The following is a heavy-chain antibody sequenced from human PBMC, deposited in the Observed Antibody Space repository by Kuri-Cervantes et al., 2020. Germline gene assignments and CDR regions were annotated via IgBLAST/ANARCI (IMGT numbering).Heavy chain of an antibody. CDR1: GGSISSGGYY. V-gene: IGHV4-31*03. D-gene: IGHD6-19*01. Sequence: SETLSLTCTVSGGSISSGGYYWSWIRQHPGKGLEWIGYIYYSGSTYYNPSLKSRVTISVDTSKNQFSLKLSSVTAADTAVYHCASRARIAVAGYDYWGQGTLVTVSS. CDR2: IYYSGST. CDR3: ASRARIAVAGYDY. J-gene: IGHJ4*02.